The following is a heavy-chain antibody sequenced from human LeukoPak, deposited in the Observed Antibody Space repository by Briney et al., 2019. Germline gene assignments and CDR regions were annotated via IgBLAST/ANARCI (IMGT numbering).Heavy chain of an antibody. CDR2: MNPNSGGT. CDR1: GYTFTSYD. D-gene: IGHD3-10*01. J-gene: IGHJ4*02. Sequence: ASVKVSCKASGYTFTSYDVNWVRQATGQGLEWMGWMNPNSGGTNYAQKFQGRVTMTRDTSISTAYMELSRLRSDDTAVYYCARDSTIRGLDYWGQGTLVTVSS. CDR3: ARDSTIRGLDY. V-gene: IGHV1-2*02.